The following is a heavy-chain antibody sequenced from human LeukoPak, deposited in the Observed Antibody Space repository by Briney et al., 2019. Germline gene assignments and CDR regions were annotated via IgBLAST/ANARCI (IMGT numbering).Heavy chain of an antibody. Sequence: PGGSLRLSCAASGFTFSSSDMSWVRQAPGSGLEWVSSIRHSDSNTYYADSVMGRFTISRDNSKNTLYLQMNSLRAEDTAVYYCAKVGSSSWYDAFDIWGQGTMVTVSS. D-gene: IGHD6-13*01. CDR2: IRHSDSNT. CDR3: AKVGSSSWYDAFDI. CDR1: GFTFSSSD. J-gene: IGHJ3*02. V-gene: IGHV3-23*05.